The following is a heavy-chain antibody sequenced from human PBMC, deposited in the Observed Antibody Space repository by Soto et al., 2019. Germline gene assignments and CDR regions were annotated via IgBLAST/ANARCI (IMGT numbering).Heavy chain of an antibody. CDR2: IYPDDSDV. J-gene: IGHJ4*02. CDR1: QDIFTSNW. V-gene: IGHV5-51*01. CDR3: ARHGVSFAPFDY. D-gene: IGHD3-3*01. Sequence: GESLKISCQVPQDIFTSNWIGWLRQMPGKGLEWMGVIYPDDSDVKYNPSFQGQVTISVDKSISTAYLQWSRLRDSDTAMYFCARHGVSFAPFDYWGQGTPVTSPQ.